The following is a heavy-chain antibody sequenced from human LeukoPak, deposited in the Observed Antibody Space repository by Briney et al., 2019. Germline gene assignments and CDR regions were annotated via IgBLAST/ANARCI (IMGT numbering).Heavy chain of an antibody. V-gene: IGHV6-1*01. CDR2: TYYRSKWYN. D-gene: IGHD3-16*01. CDR1: GDSVSSNSAA. CDR3: ARAWAMDA. J-gene: IGHJ6*01. Sequence: PSQTLSLTCALSGDSVSSNSAAWNWIRQSPSRGLEWLGRTYYRSKWYNEYSVSVQSRLTISSDTSKNQFSLQLTSVTPEDKAVYYCARAWAMDAWGHGTTVTVSS.